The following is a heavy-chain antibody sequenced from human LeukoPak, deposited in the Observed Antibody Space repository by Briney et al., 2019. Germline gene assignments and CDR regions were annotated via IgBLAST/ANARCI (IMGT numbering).Heavy chain of an antibody. CDR1: GFTFSSYA. Sequence: GSLRLSCAASGFTFSSYAMSWVRQAPGKGLEWASAISGSVGSTYYAHYVKGRFTISRDNSKNTLYLQMNSLRAEDTAVYYCAKGVYSSGSSYFDYWGPGTLVTVSS. V-gene: IGHV3-23*01. J-gene: IGHJ4*02. D-gene: IGHD6-19*01. CDR3: AKGVYSSGSSYFDY. CDR2: ISGSVGST.